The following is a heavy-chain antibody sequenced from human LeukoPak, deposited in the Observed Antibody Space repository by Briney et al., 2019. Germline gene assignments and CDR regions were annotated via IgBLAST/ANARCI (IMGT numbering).Heavy chain of an antibody. V-gene: IGHV3-48*01. CDR2: ISGGGGTI. J-gene: IGHJ4*02. Sequence: GGSLRLSCAASGFTFSAYSMNWVRQAPGKGLEWVSYISGGGGTIYYADSVKGRFTISRDNVKNSLFLQMDSLRAEDTAVYYCARNQEIDYYDSSGFYWGVEYWGQGTLVTVSS. CDR3: ARNQEIDYYDSSGFYWGVEY. D-gene: IGHD3-22*01. CDR1: GFTFSAYS.